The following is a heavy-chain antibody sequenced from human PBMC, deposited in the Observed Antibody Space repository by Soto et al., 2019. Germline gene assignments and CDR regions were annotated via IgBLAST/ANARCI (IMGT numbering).Heavy chain of an antibody. V-gene: IGHV4-59*01. CDR3: ARQLGLWQPLDY. J-gene: IGHJ4*02. CDR1: GGSMRDYY. Sequence: QVQLQESGPRLVKPSETLSLTCSVSGGSMRDYYWSWIRQSPGKGPEWIGYIYYSGNTNYHPSLKSRVTISVDMPKSLFSLKLNSVTAADTAVYYCARQLGLWQPLDYWGRGTLVTVSS. D-gene: IGHD1-1*01. CDR2: IYYSGNT.